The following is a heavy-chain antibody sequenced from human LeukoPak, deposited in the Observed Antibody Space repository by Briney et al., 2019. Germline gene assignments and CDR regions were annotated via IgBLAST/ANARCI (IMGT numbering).Heavy chain of an antibody. CDR2: IKQDGSEK. CDR3: ARTKYYFDSSDYFFFDP. CDR1: GFTFSSYW. J-gene: IGHJ5*02. D-gene: IGHD3-22*01. V-gene: IGHV3-7*01. Sequence: PGGSLRLSCAASGFTFSSYWMSWVRQAPGKGLEWVANIKQDGSEKYYVDSVKGRFTISRDNAKNSLYLQMSSLRAEDTAVYYCARTKYYFDSSDYFFFDPWGQGILVTVSS.